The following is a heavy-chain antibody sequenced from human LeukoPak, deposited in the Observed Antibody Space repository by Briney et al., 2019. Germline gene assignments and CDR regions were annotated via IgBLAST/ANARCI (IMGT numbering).Heavy chain of an antibody. V-gene: IGHV3-7*01. J-gene: IGHJ6*03. CDR1: GFTFSSYW. CDR3: ARDRLKAYCSGGSCYSDYYYYYMDV. Sequence: GGSLTLSCAASGFTFSSYWMSWVRHPPGKGREGVANIKQDGSETYYVHSMKGRFTISRDNAKNSLYLQMNSLRAEDTAVYYCARDRLKAYCSGGSCYSDYYYYYMDVWGKGTTVTVSS. CDR2: IKQDGSET. D-gene: IGHD2-15*01.